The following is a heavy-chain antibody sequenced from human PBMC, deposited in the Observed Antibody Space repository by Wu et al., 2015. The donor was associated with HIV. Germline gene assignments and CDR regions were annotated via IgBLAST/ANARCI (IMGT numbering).Heavy chain of an antibody. CDR1: GYTFTDYY. CDR2: LNPKSGGT. V-gene: IGHV1-2*02. J-gene: IGHJ3*02. CDR3: FVYFRYQLPDTNDTFDI. Sequence: QVQLLQSGAEVKKPGASVKISCKTSGYTFTDYYIHWVRQAPGPGLEWMGWLNPKSGGTNFAQKFQGRVTVTRDTSITTAYMELSRLTSDDTAVYYCFVYFRYQLPDTNDTFDIWGQGTMVTVSS. D-gene: IGHD2-2*01.